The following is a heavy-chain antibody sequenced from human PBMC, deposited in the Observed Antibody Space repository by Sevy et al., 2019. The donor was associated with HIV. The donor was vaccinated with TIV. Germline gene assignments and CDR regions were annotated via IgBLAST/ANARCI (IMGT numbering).Heavy chain of an antibody. D-gene: IGHD4-17*01. Sequence: GGSLRLSCAASGFTFSGSAMHWVRQASGKGLEWVGRIRSKANSYATAYAASVKGRFTISRDDSKNTAYLQMNSLKTEDTDVYYCTSILRSKTAFDIWGQGTMVTVSS. J-gene: IGHJ3*02. CDR2: IRSKANSYAT. V-gene: IGHV3-73*01. CDR1: GFTFSGSA. CDR3: TSILRSKTAFDI.